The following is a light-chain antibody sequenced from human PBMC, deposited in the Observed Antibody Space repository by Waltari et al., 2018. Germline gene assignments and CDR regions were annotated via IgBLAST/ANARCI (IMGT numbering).Light chain of an antibody. CDR1: QNIDSY. CDR2: DAF. CDR3: QQRRNWPWT. Sequence: ETVLTQSPATLSLSPGDRAPFSCRASQNIDSYLPWYQQKPGQALRFLIFDAFNRPTGIPARFSGSRSGTDFNLTISSLESEDFAIYYCQQRRNWPWTFGQGTRVEIK. V-gene: IGKV3-11*01. J-gene: IGKJ1*01.